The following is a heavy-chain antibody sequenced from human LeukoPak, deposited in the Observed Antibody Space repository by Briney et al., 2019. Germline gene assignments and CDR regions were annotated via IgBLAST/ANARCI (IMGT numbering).Heavy chain of an antibody. D-gene: IGHD1-14*01. V-gene: IGHV3-53*01. CDR2: LYSDGNT. J-gene: IGHJ4*02. Sequence: PGGSLRLSCAASGFTVITNDMTWVRQAPGKGLEWVSVLYSDGNTKYADSVQGRFTISRDNSKNTLYLEMNSLSPKDTAVYYCARGVEPLAANTLAYWGQGTLVTVSS. CDR1: GFTVITND. CDR3: ARGVEPLAANTLAY.